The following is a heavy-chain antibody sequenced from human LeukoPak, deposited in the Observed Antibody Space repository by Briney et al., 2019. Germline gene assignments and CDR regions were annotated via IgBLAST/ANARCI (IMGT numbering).Heavy chain of an antibody. Sequence: GGSLRLSCAASGFTFSSYWMHWVRQAPGKGLVWVSRINTDGSSTSYADSVKGRFTISRDNAKNTLYLQMNSLRAEDTAVYYCARDSEYYYDSSGYSDAFDIWGQGTMVTVSS. CDR1: GFTFSSYW. J-gene: IGHJ3*02. CDR3: ARDSEYYYDSSGYSDAFDI. D-gene: IGHD3-22*01. V-gene: IGHV3-74*01. CDR2: INTDGSST.